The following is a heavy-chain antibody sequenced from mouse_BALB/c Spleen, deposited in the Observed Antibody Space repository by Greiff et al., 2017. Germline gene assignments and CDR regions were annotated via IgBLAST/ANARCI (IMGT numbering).Heavy chain of an antibody. CDR1: GYTFTSYT. CDR2: INPSSGYT. Sequence: VKLQESGADLARPGASVKMSCKASGYTFTSYTMHWVKQRPGQGLEWIGYINPSSGYTNYNQKFKDKATLTADKSSSTAYMQLSSLTSEDSAVYYCATLGFFDYWGQGTSVTVSS. CDR3: ATLGFFDY. V-gene: IGHV1-4*01. D-gene: IGHD1-2*01. J-gene: IGHJ2*02.